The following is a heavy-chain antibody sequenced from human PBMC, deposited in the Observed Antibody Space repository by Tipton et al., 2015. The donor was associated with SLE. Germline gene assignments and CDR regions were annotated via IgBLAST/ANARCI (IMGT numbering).Heavy chain of an antibody. V-gene: IGHV3-48*03. CDR3: ATVAAAGTYNFDC. CDR1: GFTFSIYA. D-gene: IGHD6-13*01. J-gene: IGHJ4*02. CDR2: ISSSDTTI. Sequence: SLRLSCAASGFTFSIYAMNWVRQAPGKGLECVSYISSSDTTIYYAASVKGRFTISRDNAKNSLYLQMNSLRAEDTAVYYCATVAAAGTYNFDCWGQGTLVTVSS.